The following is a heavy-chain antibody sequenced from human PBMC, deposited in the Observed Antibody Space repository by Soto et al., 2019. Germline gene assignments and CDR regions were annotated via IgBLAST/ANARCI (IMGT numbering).Heavy chain of an antibody. J-gene: IGHJ4*02. Sequence: SVKVSCKASGGTFSSYAISWVRQAPGQGLEWMGGIIPIFGTANYAQKFQGRVTITADESTSTAYMELSSLRSEDTAVYYCARGKYCSGGSCYFDYWGQGTLVTVSS. CDR1: GGTFSSYA. CDR2: IIPIFGTA. CDR3: ARGKYCSGGSCYFDY. V-gene: IGHV1-69*13. D-gene: IGHD2-15*01.